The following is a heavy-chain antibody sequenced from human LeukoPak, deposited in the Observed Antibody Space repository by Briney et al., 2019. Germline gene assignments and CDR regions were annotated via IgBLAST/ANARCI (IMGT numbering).Heavy chain of an antibody. V-gene: IGHV4-61*01. CDR1: GGSISSSSYY. CDR3: ARVECGDSCYYSRGAFDI. CDR2: IYYSGST. D-gene: IGHD2-15*01. J-gene: IGHJ3*02. Sequence: PSETLSLTCTVSGGSISSSSYYWSWIRQPPGKGLEWIGYIYYSGSTNYNPSLKSRVTISVDTSKNQFSLRLSSVTAADTAVYYCARVECGDSCYYSRGAFDIWGQGTMVTVSS.